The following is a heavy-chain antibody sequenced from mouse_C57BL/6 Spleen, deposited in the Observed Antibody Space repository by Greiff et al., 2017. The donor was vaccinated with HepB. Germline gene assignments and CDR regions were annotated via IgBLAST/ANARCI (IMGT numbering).Heavy chain of an antibody. J-gene: IGHJ2*01. Sequence: VQLQQSGPELVKPGASVKISCKASGYAFSSSWMNWVKQRPGKGLEWIGRIYPGDGDTNYNGKFKGKATLTADKSSSTAYMQLSSLTSEDSAVYFCARDLQDYFDYWGQGTTLTVSS. CDR2: IYPGDGDT. CDR1: GYAFSSSW. V-gene: IGHV1-82*01. CDR3: ARDLQDYFDY.